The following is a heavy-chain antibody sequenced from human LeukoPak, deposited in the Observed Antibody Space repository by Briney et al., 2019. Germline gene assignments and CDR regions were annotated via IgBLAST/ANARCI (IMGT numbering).Heavy chain of an antibody. V-gene: IGHV3-21*01. CDR3: TRSLIAAAGTGAFDM. D-gene: IGHD6-13*01. J-gene: IGHJ3*02. CDR2: FRTTDNYI. Sequence: GGSLRLSCAASGFTFSSYNSMNWVRQAPGNGLEWVSSFRTTDNYISYADSVKGRFTISRDDATNSVYLQMNSLRAEDTAVYYCTRSLIAAAGTGAFDMWGRGTMVTVSS. CDR1: GFTFSSYNS.